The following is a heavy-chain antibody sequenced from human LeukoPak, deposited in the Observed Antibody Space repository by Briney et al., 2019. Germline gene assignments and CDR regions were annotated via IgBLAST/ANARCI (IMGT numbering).Heavy chain of an antibody. CDR2: INHSGST. D-gene: IGHD3-9*01. CDR1: GGSFSGYY. CDR3: ARHSLDYDILTGYNLGDNCFDP. J-gene: IGHJ5*02. Sequence: KPSETLSLTCAVYGGSFSGYYWSWIRQPPGKGLEWVGEINHSGSTNYNPSLKSRVTISVDTSKNQFSLKLSSVTAADTAVYYCARHSLDYDILTGYNLGDNCFDPWGQGTLVTVSS. V-gene: IGHV4-34*01.